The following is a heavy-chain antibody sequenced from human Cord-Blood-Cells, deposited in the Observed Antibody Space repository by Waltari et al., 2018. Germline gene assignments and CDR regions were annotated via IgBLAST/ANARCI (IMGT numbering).Heavy chain of an antibody. V-gene: IGHV3-23*01. CDR2: ICGSGGRT. Sequence: EVQLLESGGGLVQPGGSLRLSCAASGFTFSSYAMSWVRQAPGKGLGLVWAICGSGGRTYYADSVKGRFTISRDNSKNTLYLQMNSLRAEDTAVYYCAKSPVYGSGRSYWGQGTLVTVSS. CDR1: GFTFSSYA. D-gene: IGHD3-10*01. J-gene: IGHJ4*02. CDR3: AKSPVYGSGRSY.